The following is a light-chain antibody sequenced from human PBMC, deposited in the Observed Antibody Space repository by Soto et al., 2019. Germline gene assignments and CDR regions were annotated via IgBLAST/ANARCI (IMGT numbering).Light chain of an antibody. Sequence: QSVLSQPPSASGSPGQSVTISCTGTSSDVGGYNYVSWYQQHPGKAPKLMIYEVSKRPSGVPDRFSGSKSGNTASVTVSGLQPEDDSNYYCSSYAGSNNVVFGGGTKVTVL. J-gene: IGLJ2*01. CDR2: EVS. CDR3: SSYAGSNNVV. CDR1: SSDVGGYNY. V-gene: IGLV2-8*01.